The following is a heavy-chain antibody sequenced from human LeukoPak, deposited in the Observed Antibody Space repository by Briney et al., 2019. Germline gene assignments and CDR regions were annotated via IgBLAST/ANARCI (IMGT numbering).Heavy chain of an antibody. CDR3: ARDVLLWVGETNAFDI. V-gene: IGHV1-8*01. J-gene: IGHJ3*02. CDR2: MNPNSGNT. D-gene: IGHD3-10*01. CDR1: GYTFTSYD. Sequence: ASVKVSCEASGYTFTSYDINWVRQATGQGLEWMGWMNPNSGNTGYAQKFQGRVTMTRNTSISTAYMELSSLRSEDTAVYYCARDVLLWVGETNAFDIWGQGTMVTVSS.